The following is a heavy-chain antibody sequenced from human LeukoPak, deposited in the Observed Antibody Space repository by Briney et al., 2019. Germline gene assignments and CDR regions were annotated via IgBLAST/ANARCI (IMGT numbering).Heavy chain of an antibody. D-gene: IGHD2-2*01. CDR3: ARDLRYCRSSSCYGDYYFDY. V-gene: IGHV1-2*02. Sequence: ASVKVSCKASGYTFTSYYMHWVRQAPGQGLEWMGWINPNSGATNYAQKFQGRVTMTRDTSISTAYMELSRLRSDDTAVYYCARDLRYCRSSSCYGDYYFDYWGQGTLVTVSS. CDR1: GYTFTSYY. J-gene: IGHJ4*02. CDR2: INPNSGAT.